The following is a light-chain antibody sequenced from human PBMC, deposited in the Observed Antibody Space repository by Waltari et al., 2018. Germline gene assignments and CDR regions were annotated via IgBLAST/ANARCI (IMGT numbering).Light chain of an antibody. V-gene: IGKV1-39*01. CDR3: QQSDSTPFT. CDR1: QSITTY. Sequence: DIEMAQSPSSLSAYVGDRVTITCRASQSITTYLNWYQQKPGKAPKLLTYAASSLQSGVPSRFSGSGSGTDFILTISSLQLEDSATYYCQQSDSTPFTFGPGTEVDIK. CDR2: AAS. J-gene: IGKJ3*01.